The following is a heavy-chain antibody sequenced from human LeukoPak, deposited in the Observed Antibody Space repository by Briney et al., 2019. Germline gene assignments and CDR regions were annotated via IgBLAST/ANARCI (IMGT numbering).Heavy chain of an antibody. CDR3: ARGEYLLWFGLIDY. CDR2: IYYSGST. CDR1: GYSISSGYY. Sequence: PSETLSLTCTVSGYSISSGYYWGWIRQPPGKGLEWIGYIYYSGSTNYNPSLKSRVTISVDTSKSQFSLKLSSVTAADTAVYYCARGEYLLWFGLIDYWGQGTLVTVSS. J-gene: IGHJ4*02. V-gene: IGHV4-61*01. D-gene: IGHD3-10*01.